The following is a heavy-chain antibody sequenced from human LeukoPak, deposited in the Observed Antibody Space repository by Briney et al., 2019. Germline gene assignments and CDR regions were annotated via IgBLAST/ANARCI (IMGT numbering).Heavy chain of an antibody. CDR1: GFTFSSYA. CDR3: ARDILTGYYMGKDAFDI. D-gene: IGHD3-9*01. CDR2: ISGSGGST. J-gene: IGHJ3*02. V-gene: IGHV3-23*01. Sequence: QPGGSLRLSCAASGFTFSSYAMSWVRQAPGKGLEWVSAISGSGGSTYYADSVKGRFTISRDNSKNTLYLQMNSLRAEDTAVYYCARDILTGYYMGKDAFDIWGQGTMVTVSS.